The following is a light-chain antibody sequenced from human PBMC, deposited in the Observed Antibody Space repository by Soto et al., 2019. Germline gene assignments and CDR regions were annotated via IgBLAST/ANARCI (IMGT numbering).Light chain of an antibody. CDR3: CSYVGTSSSFV. CDR2: DVT. J-gene: IGLJ1*01. V-gene: IGLV2-11*01. Sequence: QSALTQPRSVSGSPGQSVTISCTGSSNDVGGYNYVSWYRQRPGKAPKLLIYDVTKWQPGVPDRFSGSKSGNTASLTISGLQADDEADYYCCSYVGTSSSFVFGTGTRSPS. CDR1: SNDVGGYNY.